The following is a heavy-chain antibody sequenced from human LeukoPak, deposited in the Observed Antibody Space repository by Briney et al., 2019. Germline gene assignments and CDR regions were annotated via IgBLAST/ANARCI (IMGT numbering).Heavy chain of an antibody. CDR1: GFTFSSYG. V-gene: IGHV3-30*02. Sequence: GGSLRLSCAASGFTFSSYGMHWVRQAPGKGLEWVAFIRYDGSNKYYADSVKGRFTISRDNSKNTLYLQMNSLRAEDTAVYYCAKGQAFMGDQFDYWGQGTLVTVSS. J-gene: IGHJ4*02. CDR3: AKGQAFMGDQFDY. CDR2: IRYDGSNK. D-gene: IGHD2-21*02.